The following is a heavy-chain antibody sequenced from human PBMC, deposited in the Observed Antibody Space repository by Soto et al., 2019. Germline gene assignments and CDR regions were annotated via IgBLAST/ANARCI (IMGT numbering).Heavy chain of an antibody. CDR3: ARVEECSGGSCYAIDY. Sequence: QVQLVESGGGLVKPGGSLRLSCAASGFTFSDYYMSWIRQAPGKGLEWVSYISSSSSYTNYANSVKGRFTISRDNAKNSLYLQMNSLRAEDTAVYYCARVEECSGGSCYAIDYWGQGTLVTVSS. CDR2: ISSSSSYT. CDR1: GFTFSDYY. V-gene: IGHV3-11*06. D-gene: IGHD2-15*01. J-gene: IGHJ4*02.